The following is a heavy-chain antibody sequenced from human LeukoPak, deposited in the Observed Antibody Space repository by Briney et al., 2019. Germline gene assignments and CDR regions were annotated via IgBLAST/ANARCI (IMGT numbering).Heavy chain of an antibody. D-gene: IGHD3-22*01. J-gene: IGHJ4*02. Sequence: SETLSLTCTVSGVSISSYYWSWIRQPAGKGLEWIGRIHSSGSTNYNPSLKSRVTVSVDTSKNQFSLKLSSVTAADTAVYYCARDRYYYDSSGYLFDYWGQGTLVTVSS. CDR3: ARDRYYYDSSGYLFDY. V-gene: IGHV4-4*07. CDR1: GVSISSYY. CDR2: IHSSGST.